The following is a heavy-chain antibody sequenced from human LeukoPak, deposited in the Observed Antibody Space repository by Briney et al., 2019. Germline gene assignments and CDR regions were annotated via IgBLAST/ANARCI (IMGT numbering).Heavy chain of an antibody. D-gene: IGHD3-9*01. CDR3: AKFYDILTGYFDH. J-gene: IGHJ4*02. V-gene: IGHV3-23*01. CDR1: GFTFTTYA. Sequence: TGGSLRLSCAASGFTFTTYAMGWVRQSPGKGLESVSSISGGGGGTYYAEFVKGRFTISRDNSKNTLYLQMNSLRAEDTAVYYCAKFYDILTGYFDHWGQGTLVTVSS. CDR2: ISGGGGGT.